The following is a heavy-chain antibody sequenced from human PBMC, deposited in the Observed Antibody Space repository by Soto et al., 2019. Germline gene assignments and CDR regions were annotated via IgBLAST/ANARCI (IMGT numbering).Heavy chain of an antibody. CDR2: ISSSSSTI. CDR3: ARTVAARPGVYYYYMDV. D-gene: IGHD6-6*01. J-gene: IGHJ6*03. CDR1: GFTFSSYS. Sequence: GRCMRLSCAAAGFTFSSYSMNWVRQAPGKVLEWVSYISSSSSTIYYADSVKGRFTITRDNAKNSLYLQMNSLRAEDTAVYYCARTVAARPGVYYYYMDVWGKGTTVTVSS. V-gene: IGHV3-48*01.